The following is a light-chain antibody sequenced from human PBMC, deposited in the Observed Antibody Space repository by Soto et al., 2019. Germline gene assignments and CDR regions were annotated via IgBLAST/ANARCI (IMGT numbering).Light chain of an antibody. CDR3: QSYDNSLTALV. CDR2: VNN. J-gene: IGLJ2*01. V-gene: IGLV1-40*01. CDR1: SSNIGAGYD. Sequence: QSVLTQPPSVPGAPGQRVTISCTGSSSNIGAGYDVHWYQQLPGTAPKLLIYVNNNRPSGVPDRFSGSKSGTSASLAITGLQAEDEADYFCQSYDNSLTALVFGGGTKLTVL.